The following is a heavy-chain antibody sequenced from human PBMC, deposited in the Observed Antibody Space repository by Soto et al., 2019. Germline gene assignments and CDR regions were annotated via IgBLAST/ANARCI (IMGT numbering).Heavy chain of an antibody. J-gene: IGHJ4*02. Sequence: PGGSLRLSCAASGFTFSSYGMHWVRQAPGKGLEWVAVIWYDGSNKYYADSVKGRFTISRDNSKNTLYLQMNSLRAEDTAVYYCARDVPISAAGTFDYWGQGNLVPVSS. CDR2: IWYDGSNK. CDR1: GFTFSSYG. V-gene: IGHV3-33*01. CDR3: ARDVPISAAGTFDY. D-gene: IGHD6-13*01.